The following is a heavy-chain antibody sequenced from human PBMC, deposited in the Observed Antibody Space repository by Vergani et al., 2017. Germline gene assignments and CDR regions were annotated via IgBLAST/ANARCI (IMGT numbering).Heavy chain of an antibody. J-gene: IGHJ4*02. CDR1: GFTFSSYS. CDR2: ISSSSSYI. V-gene: IGHV3-21*01. D-gene: IGHD1-26*01. CDR3: ARVVGATWGYFDY. Sequence: EVQLVESGGGLVKPGGSLRLSCAASGFTFSSYSMNWVRQAPGKGLEWVSSISSSSSYIYYADSVKGRFTISRDNAKNSLYLQMNSLRAEDTAVYYCARVVGATWGYFDYWGQGTLVTVSS.